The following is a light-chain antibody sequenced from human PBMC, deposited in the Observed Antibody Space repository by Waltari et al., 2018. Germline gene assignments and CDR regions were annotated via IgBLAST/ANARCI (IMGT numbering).Light chain of an antibody. CDR3: QVWDSSSDHAV. J-gene: IGLJ7*01. CDR2: DDS. Sequence: SYVLTQPPSVSVAPGQTARITCGGNNIGSKSVHWYQQKPGQAPVLVVYDDSDRPSGIPGRFSGSNSGNTATLTISRVEAGDEADYDCQVWDSSSDHAVFGGGTQLTVL. CDR1: NIGSKS. V-gene: IGLV3-21*02.